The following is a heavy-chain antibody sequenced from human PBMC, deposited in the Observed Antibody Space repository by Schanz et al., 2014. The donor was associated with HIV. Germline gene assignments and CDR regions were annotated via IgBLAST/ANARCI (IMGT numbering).Heavy chain of an antibody. J-gene: IGHJ4*02. D-gene: IGHD5-12*01. V-gene: IGHV1-18*01. Sequence: QVQLVQSGAEVKKPGASVKVSCKASGYTFTSYGINWVRQAPGQGLEWMGWISAYNGNTNYAQKLQGRVTMTTDTSTSTLYMDMRSLRADDTAVYYCARGAAEMATMTPWRYWGQGTLVTVSS. CDR2: ISAYNGNT. CDR1: GYTFTSYG. CDR3: ARGAAEMATMTPWRY.